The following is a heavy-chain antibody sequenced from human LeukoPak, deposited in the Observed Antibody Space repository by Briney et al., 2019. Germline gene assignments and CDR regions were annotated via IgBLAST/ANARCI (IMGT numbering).Heavy chain of an antibody. CDR3: ARAPPFGGSYPRADYFDY. CDR1: GYTFTSYG. Sequence: GASVKVSCKASGYTFTSYGISWVRQAPGQGLEWMGWISAYNGNTNYAQKLQGRDTMTTDTSTSTAYMELRSLRSDDTAVCYCARAPPFGGSYPRADYFDYWGQGTLVTVSS. J-gene: IGHJ4*02. D-gene: IGHD1-26*01. CDR2: ISAYNGNT. V-gene: IGHV1-18*01.